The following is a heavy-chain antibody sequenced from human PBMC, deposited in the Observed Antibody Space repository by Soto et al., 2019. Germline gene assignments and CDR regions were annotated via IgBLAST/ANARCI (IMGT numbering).Heavy chain of an antibody. J-gene: IGHJ1*01. CDR1: GFTFTYYA. CDR3: ARESKWYGGQYFQD. V-gene: IGHV3-23*01. Sequence: VQLLQSGGGLAQPGTSLRLSCAASGFTFTYYAMTWVRQAPGKGLEWVATISGSGDKTDYADSVKGRFRVSRDNSKDTLYLQMDSLRADDTALYYCARESKWYGGQYFQDWGQGTRVTVSS. CDR2: ISGSGDKT. D-gene: IGHD2-8*01.